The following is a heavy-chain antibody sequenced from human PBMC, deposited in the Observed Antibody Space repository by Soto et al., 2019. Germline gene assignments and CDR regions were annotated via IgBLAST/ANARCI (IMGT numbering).Heavy chain of an antibody. D-gene: IGHD3-10*01. CDR3: AKDPAQYYGTGSYDSYPDY. V-gene: IGHV3-30*18. J-gene: IGHJ4*02. Sequence: QVQLVESGGGVVQPGRSLRLSCAASGFTFSSYGMHWVRQAPGKGLEWVAVISYDGSNKYYADSVKGRFTISRDNSENTLYPQMNSLRAEDTAVYYCAKDPAQYYGTGSYDSYPDYWCQVTLVTVSS. CDR2: ISYDGSNK. CDR1: GFTFSSYG.